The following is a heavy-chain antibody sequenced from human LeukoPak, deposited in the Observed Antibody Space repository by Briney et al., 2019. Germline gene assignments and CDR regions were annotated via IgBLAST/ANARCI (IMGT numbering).Heavy chain of an antibody. D-gene: IGHD3-9*01. Sequence: GGSLRLSCAASGFTFSSHAMVWVRQAAGKGLEWVSFISYDGSNKVHADSVMGRFTISRDNSKNAVDLQLNSLRDEDTAVYYCATVLRYFDWFDYWGQGTLVTVSS. CDR3: ATVLRYFDWFDY. CDR1: GFTFSSHA. CDR2: ISYDGSNK. J-gene: IGHJ4*02. V-gene: IGHV3-30-3*01.